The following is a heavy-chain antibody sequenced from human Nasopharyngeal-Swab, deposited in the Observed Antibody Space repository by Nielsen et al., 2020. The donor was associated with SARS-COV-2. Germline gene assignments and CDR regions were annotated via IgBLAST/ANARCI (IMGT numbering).Heavy chain of an antibody. CDR1: GGSFSGYY. V-gene: IGHV4-34*01. CDR3: AGGREYCSSTSCNNWFDP. J-gene: IGHJ5*02. D-gene: IGHD2-2*01. CDR2: INHSGST. Sequence: SETLSLTCAVYGGSFSGYYWSWIRQPPGKGLEWIGEINHSGSTNYNPSLKSRVTISVDTSKNQFSLKLSSVTAADTAVYYCAGGREYCSSTSCNNWFDPWGQGTLVTVSS.